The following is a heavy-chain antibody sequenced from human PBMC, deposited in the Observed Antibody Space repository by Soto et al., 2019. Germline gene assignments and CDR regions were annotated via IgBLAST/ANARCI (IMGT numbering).Heavy chain of an antibody. CDR1: GFTFDNFA. J-gene: IGHJ4*02. Sequence: QTGGSLRLSCTTSGFTFDNFAMSWVRQAPGRGLEWVSAISGGGGGTYYADSVKGRFIISRDNSKNTVYLQVNGLRPDDTAVYYCAKDVHYDSSGGPDHWGQGTLVTVSS. D-gene: IGHD3-22*01. CDR2: ISGGGGGT. V-gene: IGHV3-23*01. CDR3: AKDVHYDSSGGPDH.